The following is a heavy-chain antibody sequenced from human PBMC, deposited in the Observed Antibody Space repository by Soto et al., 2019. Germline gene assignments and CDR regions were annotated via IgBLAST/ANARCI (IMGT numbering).Heavy chain of an antibody. V-gene: IGHV1-18*01. D-gene: IGHD2-15*01. CDR2: ISAYNGNT. CDR3: ARDFLDIVVVVATPGIWFDP. Sequence: GASMKVSCKASGFTFTSYGISWVRQAPGQGLEGMGWISAYNGNTNYAQKLQGRVTMTTDTSTSTAYMELRSLRSDDTAVYYCARDFLDIVVVVATPGIWFDPWGQEPWSPSPQ. J-gene: IGHJ5*02. CDR1: GFTFTSYG.